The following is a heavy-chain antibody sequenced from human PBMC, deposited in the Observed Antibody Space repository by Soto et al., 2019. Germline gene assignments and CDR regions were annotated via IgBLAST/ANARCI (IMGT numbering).Heavy chain of an antibody. J-gene: IGHJ5*02. CDR2: FDPEDGET. V-gene: IGHV1-24*01. D-gene: IGHD3-3*01. CDR1: GYTLTELS. Sequence: ASVKVSCKVSGYTLTELSMHWVRQAPGKGLEWMGGFDPEDGETIYAQKFQGRVTMTEDTSTDTAYMELSSLRSEDTAVYYCATSSYYDFWSGHRANWFDPWGQGTLVTVS. CDR3: ATSSYYDFWSGHRANWFDP.